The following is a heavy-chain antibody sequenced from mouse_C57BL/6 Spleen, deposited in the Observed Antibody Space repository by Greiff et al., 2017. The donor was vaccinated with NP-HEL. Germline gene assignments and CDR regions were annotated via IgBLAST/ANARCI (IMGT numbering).Heavy chain of an antibody. CDR3: ARAPFITTVFDY. D-gene: IGHD1-1*01. CDR1: GYTFTSYW. CDR2: IYPGSGST. Sequence: VQLQQPGAELVKPGASVKMSCKASGYTFTSYWITWVKQRPGQGLEWIGDIYPGSGSTNYNEKFKSKATLTVDTSSSTAYMQLSSLTSEDSAVYYCARAPFITTVFDYWGQGTTLTVSS. J-gene: IGHJ2*01. V-gene: IGHV1-55*01.